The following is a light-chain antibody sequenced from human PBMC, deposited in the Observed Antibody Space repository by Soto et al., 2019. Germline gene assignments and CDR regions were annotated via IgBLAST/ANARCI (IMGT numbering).Light chain of an antibody. CDR2: EVS. Sequence: QSALTQPPSASGSPGQSVTISCTGTSSDIGGYNYVSWYQQHPGKPPKLRIYEVSKRPSGVPDRFSGSKSGNTASLTVSGLQAEDEADYYCSSYAGSNNYVFGSGTKLTVL. J-gene: IGLJ1*01. CDR1: SSDIGGYNY. V-gene: IGLV2-8*01. CDR3: SSYAGSNNYV.